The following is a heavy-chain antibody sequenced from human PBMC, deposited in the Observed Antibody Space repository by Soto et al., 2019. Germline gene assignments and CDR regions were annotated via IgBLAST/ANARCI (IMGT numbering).Heavy chain of an antibody. D-gene: IGHD3-22*01. Sequence: GESVKISCKGSGYSFTSYWIGWVRQMPGKGLEWMGIIYPGDSDTRYSPSFQGQVTISADKSISTAYLQWSSLKASDTAMYYCARSYYHDSSGYYSLGPIDYWGQGTLVTVSS. V-gene: IGHV5-51*01. CDR1: GYSFTSYW. CDR3: ARSYYHDSSGYYSLGPIDY. J-gene: IGHJ4*02. CDR2: IYPGDSDT.